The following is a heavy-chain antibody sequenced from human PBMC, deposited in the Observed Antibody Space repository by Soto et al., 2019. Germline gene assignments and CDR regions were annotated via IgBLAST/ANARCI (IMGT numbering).Heavy chain of an antibody. CDR2: INNDGSST. V-gene: IGHV3-74*01. D-gene: IGHD7-27*01. CDR1: GFSFRTYW. CDR3: AMGTMDV. Sequence: EVQLVESGGGLVQPGGSLRLSCAASGFSFRTYWMQWARQAPGKGLEWVSRINNDGSSTDYADSVKGRFTISRDNAKDTLYLQMNSLRAEDTATYYCAMGTMDVWGTGPTVTVSS. J-gene: IGHJ6*04.